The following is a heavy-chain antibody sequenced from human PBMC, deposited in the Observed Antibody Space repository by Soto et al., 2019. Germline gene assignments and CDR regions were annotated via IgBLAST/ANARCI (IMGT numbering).Heavy chain of an antibody. Sequence: SVKVSCKASGFTFTSSAVQWVRQARGQRLEWIGWIVVGSGNTNYAQKFQERVTITRDMSTSTAYMELSSLRSEDTAVYYCAADYRGDNWFDPWGQGTLVTVSS. CDR3: AADYRGDNWFDP. V-gene: IGHV1-58*01. CDR2: IVVGSGNT. CDR1: GFTFTSSA. J-gene: IGHJ5*02. D-gene: IGHD3-10*01.